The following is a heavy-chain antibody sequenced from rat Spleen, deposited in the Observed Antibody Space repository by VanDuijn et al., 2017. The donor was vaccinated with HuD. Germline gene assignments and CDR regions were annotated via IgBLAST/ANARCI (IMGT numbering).Heavy chain of an antibody. V-gene: IGHV5-43*01. D-gene: IGHD1-8*01. CDR3: ARERDYSRYFDY. J-gene: IGHJ2*01. Sequence: EVQLVESGGGLVQPGSSLKVSCVASGFTFSSYVMHWFRQAPENGIEWLAYINTDSSRTHYAVTFKGRFTISRDNAKNTVDMQLSSLSSEDTAIYFCARERDYSRYFDYWGQGVMVTVSS. CDR2: INTDSSRT. CDR1: GFTFSSYV.